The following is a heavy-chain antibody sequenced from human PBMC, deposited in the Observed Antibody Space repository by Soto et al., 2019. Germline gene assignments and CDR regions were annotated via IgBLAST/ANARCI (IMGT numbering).Heavy chain of an antibody. Sequence: GGSLRLSCAASGFTFSSYAMSWVRQAPGKGLEWVSAISGSGGSTYYADSVKGRFTISRDNSKNTLYLQMNSLRAEDTAVYYCAKDYYDFWSGYYPDAFDIWGQGTMVTVSS. CDR2: ISGSGGST. V-gene: IGHV3-23*01. CDR1: GFTFSSYA. J-gene: IGHJ3*02. CDR3: AKDYYDFWSGYYPDAFDI. D-gene: IGHD3-3*01.